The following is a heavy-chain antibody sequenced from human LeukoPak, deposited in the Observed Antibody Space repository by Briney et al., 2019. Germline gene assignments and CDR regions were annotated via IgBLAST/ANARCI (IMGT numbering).Heavy chain of an antibody. CDR2: IYYSGST. Sequence: SETLSLTCTVSGGSISSSSYYWGWIRQPPGKGLEWIGSIYYSGSTYYNPSLKSRVTISVDTSKNQFSLKLSSVTAADTAVYYCARGGSYGFDLFEPGHFDYWGQGTLVTVSS. D-gene: IGHD1-26*01. V-gene: IGHV4-39*07. CDR3: ARGGSYGFDLFEPGHFDY. CDR1: GGSISSSSYY. J-gene: IGHJ4*02.